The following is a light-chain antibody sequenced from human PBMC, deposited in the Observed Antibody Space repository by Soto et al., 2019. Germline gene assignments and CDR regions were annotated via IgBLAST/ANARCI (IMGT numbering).Light chain of an antibody. CDR1: QSVSSSY. CDR3: HQYDNSPLT. CDR2: GAS. J-gene: IGKJ1*01. V-gene: IGKV3-20*01. Sequence: EIVLTQSPGTLSLSPGERATLSCRASQSVSSSYLAWYQQKPGQAPRLLIYGASSRATGIPDRFSGSGSGKDFTLTISRLEPEDFAVYYCHQYDNSPLTFGQGTKVEIK.